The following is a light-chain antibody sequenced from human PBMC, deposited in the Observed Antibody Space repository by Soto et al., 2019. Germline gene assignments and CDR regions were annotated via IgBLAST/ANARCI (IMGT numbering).Light chain of an antibody. J-gene: IGLJ1*01. CDR2: DVS. CDR3: SSFTSSVPYD. V-gene: IGLV2-14*01. CDR1: SSDVSGHNS. Sequence: ALTQPASVSGSPGQSITISCTGTSSDVSGHNSVSWYRQDPGKAPKLMIYDVSNRPSGVSDRFSGSKSGNTASLTISGLQIEDEADYYCSSFTSSVPYDVGTGTKVTV.